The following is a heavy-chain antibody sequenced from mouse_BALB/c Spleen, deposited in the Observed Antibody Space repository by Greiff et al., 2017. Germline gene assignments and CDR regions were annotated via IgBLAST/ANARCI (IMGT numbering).Heavy chain of an antibody. CDR2: FYPGSGSI. Sequence: QVQLQQSGAGLVKPGASVKLSCKASGYTFTEYIIHWVKQRSGQGLEWIGWFYPGSGSIKYNEKFKDKATLTADKSSSTAYMQLSSLTSEDSAVYYCARWSDQAWFAYWGQGTLVTVSA. V-gene: IGHV1-62-2*01. J-gene: IGHJ3*01. CDR3: ARWSDQAWFAY. CDR1: GYTFTEYI.